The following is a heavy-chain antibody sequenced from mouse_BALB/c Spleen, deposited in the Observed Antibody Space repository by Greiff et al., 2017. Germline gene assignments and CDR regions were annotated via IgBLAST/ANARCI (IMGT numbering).Heavy chain of an antibody. V-gene: IGHV1-63*02. Sequence: QVQLQQSGAELVRPGTSVKISCKASGYTFTNYWLGWVKQRPGHGLEWIGDIYPGGGYTNYNEKFKGKATLTADTSSSTAYMQLSSLTSEDSAVYFCARGGNDYGGFAYWGQGTLVTVSA. CDR3: ARGGNDYGGFAY. J-gene: IGHJ3*01. CDR2: IYPGGGYT. D-gene: IGHD2-4*01. CDR1: GYTFTNYW.